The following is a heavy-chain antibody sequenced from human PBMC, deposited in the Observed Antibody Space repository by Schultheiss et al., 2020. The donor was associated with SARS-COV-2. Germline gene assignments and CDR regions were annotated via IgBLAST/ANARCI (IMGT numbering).Heavy chain of an antibody. CDR3: ARDAEQQWLVYYYYYYGMDV. Sequence: GESLKISCAASGFTFSSYGMHWVRQAPGKGLEWVAVISYDGSNKYYADSVKGRFTISRDNSKNTLYLQMNSLRAEDTAVYYCARDAEQQWLVYYYYYYGMDVWGQGTTVTVSS. CDR1: GFTFSSYG. CDR2: ISYDGSNK. D-gene: IGHD6-19*01. J-gene: IGHJ6*02. V-gene: IGHV3-30*03.